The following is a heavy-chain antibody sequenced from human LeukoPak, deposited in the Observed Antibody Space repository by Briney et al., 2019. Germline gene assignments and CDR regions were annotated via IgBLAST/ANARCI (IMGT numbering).Heavy chain of an antibody. J-gene: IGHJ4*02. Sequence: PGGSLRLSCTASGFTFDDYAMHWVRQAPGKGLEWVSLISVDGDTTFYADSVKGRFTISRDNAKNSLYLQMNSLRAEDTAVYYCARRIAAAGRSFDLWGQGTLVTVSS. V-gene: IGHV3-43*02. D-gene: IGHD6-13*01. CDR1: GFTFDDYA. CDR3: ARRIAAAGRSFDL. CDR2: ISVDGDTT.